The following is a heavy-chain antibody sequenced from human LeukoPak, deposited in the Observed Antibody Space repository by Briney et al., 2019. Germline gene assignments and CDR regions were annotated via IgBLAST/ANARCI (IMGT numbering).Heavy chain of an antibody. J-gene: IGHJ4*03. CDR1: GGTFSSYA. CDR2: IIPILGIA. V-gene: IGHV1-69*04. CDR3: ARGITDYEILTGYLGYFDY. Sequence: ASVKVSCKASGGTFSSYAISWVRQAPGQGLEWMGRIIPILGIANYAQKFQGRVTITADKSTSTAYMELSSLRSEDTAFYYCARGITDYEILTGYLGYFDYWGQGTLVTVSS. D-gene: IGHD3-9*01.